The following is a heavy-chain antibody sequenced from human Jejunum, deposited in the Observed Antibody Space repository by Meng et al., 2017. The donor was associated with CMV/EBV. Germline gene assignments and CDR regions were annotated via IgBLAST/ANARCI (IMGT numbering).Heavy chain of an antibody. CDR2: INPDSGAT. Sequence: FNLPWLRQAPGQGLEWMGWINPDSGATNYAQKFQGRVTLTRDTSIITAYMELSRLAHDDTAVYFCARVSDFYDRHGYLHSRSRDKWGQGSLVTVSS. J-gene: IGHJ4*02. V-gene: IGHV1-2*02. CDR3: ARVSDFYDRHGYLHSRSRDK. CDR1: FN. D-gene: IGHD3/OR15-3a*01.